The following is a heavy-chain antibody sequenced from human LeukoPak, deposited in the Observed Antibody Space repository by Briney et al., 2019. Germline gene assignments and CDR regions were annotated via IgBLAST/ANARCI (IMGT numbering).Heavy chain of an antibody. D-gene: IGHD2-21*02. CDR3: ARGLMAYCGGDCSAFDY. V-gene: IGHV1-69*13. CDR2: IIPIFGTA. CDR1: GGTFSSYA. Sequence: GAPVKVSCKASGGTFSSYAISWVRQAPGQGLEWMGGIIPIFGTANYAQKFQGRVTITADESTSTAYMELSSLRSEDTAVYYCARGLMAYCGGDCSAFDYWGQGTLVTVSS. J-gene: IGHJ4*02.